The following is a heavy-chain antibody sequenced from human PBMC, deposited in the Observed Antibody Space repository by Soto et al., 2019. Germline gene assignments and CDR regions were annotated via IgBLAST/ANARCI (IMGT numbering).Heavy chain of an antibody. CDR3: PRHGELRFLEWLFLFDP. CDR2: IYYSGST. D-gene: IGHD3-3*01. J-gene: IGHJ5*02. V-gene: IGHV4-39*01. CDR1: GGSISSSSYY. Sequence: QLQLQESGPGLVKPSETLSLTCTVSGGSISSSSYYWGWIRQPPGKGLEWIGSIYYSGSTYYNPSLKSRVTISVDTSKNQFSLKLSSVTAADTAVYYCPRHGELRFLEWLFLFDPWGQGTLVTVSS.